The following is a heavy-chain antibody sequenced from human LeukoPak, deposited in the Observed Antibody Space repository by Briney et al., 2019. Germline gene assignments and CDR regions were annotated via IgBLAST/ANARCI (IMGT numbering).Heavy chain of an antibody. CDR1: GYTFTGYY. CDR3: ARKRPSDAFDI. J-gene: IGHJ3*02. CDR2: INPSGGST. D-gene: IGHD1-1*01. V-gene: IGHV1-46*01. Sequence: ASVKVSCKASGYTFTGYYMHWVRQAPGQGLEWMGIINPSGGSTSYAQKFQGRVTMTRDMSTSTVYMELSSLRSEDTAVYYCARKRPSDAFDIWGQGTMVTVSS.